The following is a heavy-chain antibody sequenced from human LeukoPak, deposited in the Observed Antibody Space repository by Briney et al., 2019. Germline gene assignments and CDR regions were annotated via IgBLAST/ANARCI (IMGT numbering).Heavy chain of an antibody. CDR3: ARGVQDYYDSSGYYNP. V-gene: IGHV1-8*03. Sequence: ASVKVSCKASGYTFTSYDINWVRQATGQGLEWMGWMNPNSGNTGYAQKFQGRVTITRNTSISTAYMELSSLRSEDTAVYYCARGVQDYYDSSGYYNPWGQGTLVTVSS. J-gene: IGHJ5*02. CDR1: GYTFTSYD. CDR2: MNPNSGNT. D-gene: IGHD3-22*01.